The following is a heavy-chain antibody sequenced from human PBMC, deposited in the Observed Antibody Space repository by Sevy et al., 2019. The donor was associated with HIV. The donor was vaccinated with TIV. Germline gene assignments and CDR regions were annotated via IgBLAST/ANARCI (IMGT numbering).Heavy chain of an antibody. CDR2: ISGGGGNT. D-gene: IGHD3-22*01. Sequence: GGSLRLSCAASGFTFSTYAMYWVRQAPGKGLEYASAISGGGGNTYYGTSVKGRFTVSRDNAKNTLYLQMGSLRAEDMAVDFCARKYHDTSGYPRYSMDVWGQGTTVTVSS. CDR1: GFTFSTYA. V-gene: IGHV3-64*01. CDR3: ARKYHDTSGYPRYSMDV. J-gene: IGHJ6*02.